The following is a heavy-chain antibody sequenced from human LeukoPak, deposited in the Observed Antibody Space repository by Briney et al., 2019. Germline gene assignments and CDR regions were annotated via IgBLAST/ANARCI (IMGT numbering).Heavy chain of an antibody. J-gene: IGHJ4*02. CDR2: ISSSSSYI. D-gene: IGHD7-27*01. CDR3: ARAYARTGGPLDY. CDR1: GFTFSSYS. V-gene: IGHV3-21*01. Sequence: GGSLRLSCAASGFTFSSYSMNWVRQAPGKGLEWVSSISSSSSYIYYADSVKGRFTISRDNAKNSLYLQMNSLRAEDTAVYYCARAYARTGGPLDYWGQGTLVTVSP.